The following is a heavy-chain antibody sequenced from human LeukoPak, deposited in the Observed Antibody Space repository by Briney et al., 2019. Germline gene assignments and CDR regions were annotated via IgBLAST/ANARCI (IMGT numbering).Heavy chain of an antibody. D-gene: IGHD2-2*01. CDR1: GFTFSSYW. CDR3: ARDRGRYCSSTSCYPDYYMDV. CDR2: IKQDGSEK. Sequence: GGSLRLSCAASGFTFSSYWMSWVRQAPGKGLEWVTNIKQDGSEKYYVDSVKGRFTISRDNAKNSLYLQMNSLRAEDTAVYYCARDRGRYCSSTSCYPDYYMDVWGKGTTVTVSS. J-gene: IGHJ6*03. V-gene: IGHV3-7*01.